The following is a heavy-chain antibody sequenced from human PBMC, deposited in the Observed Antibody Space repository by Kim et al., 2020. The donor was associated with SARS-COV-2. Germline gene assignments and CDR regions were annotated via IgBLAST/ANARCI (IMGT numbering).Heavy chain of an antibody. CDR1: GFTFNGYG. Sequence: GGSLRLSCAASGFTFNGYGMHWVRQAPGKGLEWVAVVWYDGSNKYYSDSVRGRFTISRDNSRNTLYLEMNSLRPEDTAMYYCARDLDSWRYFDSWGQGTL. CDR2: VWYDGSNK. J-gene: IGHJ4*02. V-gene: IGHV3-33*01. D-gene: IGHD1-20*01. CDR3: ARDLDSWRYFDS.